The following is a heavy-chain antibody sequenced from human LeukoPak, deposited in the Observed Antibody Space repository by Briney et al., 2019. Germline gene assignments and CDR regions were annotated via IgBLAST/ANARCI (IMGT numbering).Heavy chain of an antibody. J-gene: IGHJ4*02. D-gene: IGHD6-19*01. V-gene: IGHV3-21*01. CDR1: GFTFSTYI. CDR2: ISSSSSYI. CDR3: ASEVAGTLY. Sequence: PGGSLRLSCAASGFTFSTYIINWVRQAPGKGLEWVSSISSSSSYIYYADSVKGRFTISRDNAKNSLYLQMDSLRAEDTAVYYCASEVAGTLYWGQGTLVTVSS.